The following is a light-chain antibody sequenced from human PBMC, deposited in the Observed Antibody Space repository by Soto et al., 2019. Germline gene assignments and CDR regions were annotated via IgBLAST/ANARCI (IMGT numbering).Light chain of an antibody. J-gene: IGKJ2*01. Sequence: EIVVTHAPATLSMSPRESATLSYRARQSVSYNLAWYQQKPGQAPRLLIHCVSTRATGIPARFSGSGYGREFTLTTSSLQSEDVAVYYCQQYNDWPYTFGPGTKVDIK. CDR2: CVS. CDR1: QSVSYN. CDR3: QQYNDWPYT. V-gene: IGKV3-15*01.